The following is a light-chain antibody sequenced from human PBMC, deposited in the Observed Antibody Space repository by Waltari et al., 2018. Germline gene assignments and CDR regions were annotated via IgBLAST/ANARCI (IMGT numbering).Light chain of an antibody. Sequence: HHLAPTAPKVLIYNNYERPSAIPDRFSVATSGTSASLVITGLQTGDEADYYCETWDTSLGDLWVFGGGTRLTVL. V-gene: IGLV1-51*01. CDR2: NNY. J-gene: IGLJ3*02. CDR3: ETWDTSLGDLWV.